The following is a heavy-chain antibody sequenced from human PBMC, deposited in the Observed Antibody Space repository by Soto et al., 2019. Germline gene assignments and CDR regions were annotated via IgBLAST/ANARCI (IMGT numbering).Heavy chain of an antibody. J-gene: IGHJ6*02. CDR3: SREGYNYNGMDV. V-gene: IGHV4-31*03. CDR2: IYYSGAT. Sequence: QVQLQESGPGLVNPSQTLSLTCTVSGDSINNGDYYWSWVRHHPVKGLEWIGYIYYSGATSNNPSVTGRVTISLDTSESLFSLGLSSVTAADTAVYYCSREGYNYNGMDVWGQGTTVTVSS. CDR1: GDSINNGDYY.